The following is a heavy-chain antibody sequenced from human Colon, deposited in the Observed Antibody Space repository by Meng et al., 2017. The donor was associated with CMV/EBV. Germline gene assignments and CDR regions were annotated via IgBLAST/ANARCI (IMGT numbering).Heavy chain of an antibody. CDR1: GESFSGYY. V-gene: IGHV4-34*01. J-gene: IGHJ4*01. CDR3: ARATKSSCWEVLDY. D-gene: IGHD2-2*01. CDR2: SYYTGST. Sequence: QVQLQQWGAGLLKPSETLSLTCDVYGESFSGYYWTWIRQPPGRGLEWIGESYYTGSTNYSPSLKSRVTISLDTSKNQFSLKLNSVTAADTAVYYCARATKSSCWEVLDYWGHGTLVTVSS.